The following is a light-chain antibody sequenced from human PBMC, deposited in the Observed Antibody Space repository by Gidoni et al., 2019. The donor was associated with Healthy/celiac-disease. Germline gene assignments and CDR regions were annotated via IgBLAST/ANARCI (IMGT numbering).Light chain of an antibody. V-gene: IGLV2-14*01. Sequence: QSALTQPASVPGSPGQAIPISCTGTSSDVAGYTYVPWYQQHPGNAPKLMIYDVSNRPSGVSNRFSGSKSGNTASLTISGLQAEDEADYYCSSYTSSSTPWVFGGGTKLTVL. CDR2: DVS. J-gene: IGLJ3*02. CDR1: SSDVAGYTY. CDR3: SSYTSSSTPWV.